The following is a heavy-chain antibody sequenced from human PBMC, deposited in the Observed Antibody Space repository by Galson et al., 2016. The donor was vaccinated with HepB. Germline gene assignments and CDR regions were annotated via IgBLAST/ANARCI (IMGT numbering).Heavy chain of an antibody. CDR2: IYHSGST. Sequence: SETLSLTCAVSGGSITSGNWWSWVRQTPGKGLEWIGEIYHSGSTNYNPSLKSRVTISVDKSKNQFSLNLNSVTAADTAVYYCARTRVAAHPEYFQHWGQGTLVTVSS. CDR1: GGSITSGNW. V-gene: IGHV4-4*02. CDR3: ARTRVAAHPEYFQH. J-gene: IGHJ1*01. D-gene: IGHD6-19*01.